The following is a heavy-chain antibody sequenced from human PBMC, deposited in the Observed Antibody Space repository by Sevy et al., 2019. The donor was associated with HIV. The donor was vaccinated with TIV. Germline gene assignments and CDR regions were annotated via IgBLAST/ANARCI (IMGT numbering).Heavy chain of an antibody. D-gene: IGHD5-18*01. J-gene: IGHJ3*02. Sequence: GGSLRLSCAASGFTFSSYEMNWVRQAPGKGLEWVSYISSSGSTIYYADSVKGRFTISRDNAKNSLYLQMNSLRAEDTAVYYCAREGGYSYAVGTSPDAFDIWGPGTMVTVSS. V-gene: IGHV3-48*03. CDR2: ISSSGSTI. CDR1: GFTFSSYE. CDR3: AREGGYSYAVGTSPDAFDI.